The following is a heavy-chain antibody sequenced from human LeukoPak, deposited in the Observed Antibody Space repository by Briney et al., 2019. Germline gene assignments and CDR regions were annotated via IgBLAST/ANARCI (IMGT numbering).Heavy chain of an antibody. CDR2: ITVGGGVT. J-gene: IGHJ4*02. V-gene: IGHV3-11*01. Sequence: PGGSLRLSCAASGFTFTDYYMSWIRQAPGKGLECISYITVGGGVTYYADSVKGRFTVSRDSAKNSQYLHMDSLRVEDTAVYYCARGIGSSSILDFWGQGTLVTVSS. CDR3: ARGIGSSSILDF. D-gene: IGHD6-6*01. CDR1: GFTFTDYY.